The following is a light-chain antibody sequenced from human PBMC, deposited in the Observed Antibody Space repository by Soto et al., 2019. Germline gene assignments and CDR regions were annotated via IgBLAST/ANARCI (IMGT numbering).Light chain of an antibody. J-gene: IGLJ2*01. CDR3: ASYTSTNSLI. CDR2: EVT. V-gene: IGLV2-14*01. Sequence: QSALTQPASVSGSPRQSITISCTGSSNDVGGYNFVSWYQQHPGKAPKLLIYEVTNRPSGISDRFSGSRSGNTASLTISGLQPEDEAGYYCASYTSTNSLIFGGGTKVTVL. CDR1: SNDVGGYNF.